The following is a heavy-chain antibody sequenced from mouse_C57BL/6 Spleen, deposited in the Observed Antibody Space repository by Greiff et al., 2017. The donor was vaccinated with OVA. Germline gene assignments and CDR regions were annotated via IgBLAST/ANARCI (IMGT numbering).Heavy chain of an antibody. D-gene: IGHD1-1*01. CDR2: IAPNSGGT. CDR1: GYTFTSSW. CDR3: ARLNYEDWYFDV. Sequence: VQLQQPGAELVKPGASVKLSCKASGYTFTSSWMHWVTQRPGRGLEWIGRIAPNSGGTKYNAHFKSTATLTVDTPSSTAYMKLSSLTSEDSAVDECARLNYEDWYFDVWGTGTTVTVSS. J-gene: IGHJ1*03. V-gene: IGHV1-72*01.